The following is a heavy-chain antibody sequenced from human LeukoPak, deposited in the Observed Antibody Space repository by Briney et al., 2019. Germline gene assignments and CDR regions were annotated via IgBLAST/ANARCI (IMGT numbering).Heavy chain of an antibody. D-gene: IGHD3-10*01. V-gene: IGHV1-18*01. J-gene: IGHJ6*03. CDR2: ISAYNGNT. CDR3: ARVPYGSGSSTVYYYYYMDV. Sequence: ASVKVSCKASGYTFTSYGISWVRQAPGQGLEWMGWISAYNGNTNYAQKLQGRVTMTTDTSTSTAYMELRSLRSDDTAVYYCARVPYGSGSSTVYYYYYMDVWGKGTTVTVSS. CDR1: GYTFTSYG.